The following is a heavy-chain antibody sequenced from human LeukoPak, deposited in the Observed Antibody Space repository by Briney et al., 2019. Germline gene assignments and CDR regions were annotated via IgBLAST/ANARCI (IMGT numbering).Heavy chain of an antibody. D-gene: IGHD4-17*01. V-gene: IGHV1-2*02. J-gene: IGHJ6*02. CDR2: INPNSDGT. CDR1: GYTFADYY. Sequence: DSVKVSCKASGYTFADYYIHWVRQAPGQGLDWMGWINPNSDGTNYAPKFQGRVIMTTDTSIGTAYMELSSLRSDDTAVYYCARGVYGDYLSCMDVWGQGTTVTVSS. CDR3: ARGVYGDYLSCMDV.